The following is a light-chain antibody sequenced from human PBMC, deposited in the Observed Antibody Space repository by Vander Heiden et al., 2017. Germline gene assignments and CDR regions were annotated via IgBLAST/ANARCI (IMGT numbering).Light chain of an antibody. CDR3: QQYNTSPT. CDR2: GAS. J-gene: IGKJ1*01. Sequence: ELVMTQSPATLSVSPGERATLSCRASQSISSNLAWYQQKPGQAPRLLIYGASTRATGIPARFSGSGSGTEFTLTISSLQSEDFAVYYCQQYNTSPTFGQGTKVEIK. V-gene: IGKV3-15*01. CDR1: QSISSN.